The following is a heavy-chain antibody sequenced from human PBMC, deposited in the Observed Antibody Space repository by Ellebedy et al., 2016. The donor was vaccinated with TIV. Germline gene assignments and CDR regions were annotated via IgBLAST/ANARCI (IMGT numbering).Heavy chain of an antibody. Sequence: GGSLRLSXAASGLTFSSYAMTWVRQAPGKGLEWVSVISGSGGGTHYAESVKGRFTISRDNSKSTLYLQMNSLRAEDTAVYYCAKNGISGATKWFDPWGQGTLVTVSS. V-gene: IGHV3-23*01. J-gene: IGHJ5*02. CDR1: GLTFSSYA. CDR2: ISGSGGGT. D-gene: IGHD2/OR15-2a*01. CDR3: AKNGISGATKWFDP.